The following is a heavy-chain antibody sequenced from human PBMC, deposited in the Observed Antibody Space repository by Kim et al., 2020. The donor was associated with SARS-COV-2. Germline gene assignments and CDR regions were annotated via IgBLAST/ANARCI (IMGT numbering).Heavy chain of an antibody. CDR2: ISGSGGST. CDR1: GFTFSSYA. Sequence: GGSLRLSCAASGFTFSSYAMSWVRQAPGKGLEWVSAISGSGGSTYYADSVKGRFTISRDNSKNTLYLQMNSLRAEDMAVYYCAKDYYGSGSYGPDYWGQGTLVTVSS. V-gene: IGHV3-23*01. CDR3: AKDYYGSGSYGPDY. J-gene: IGHJ4*02. D-gene: IGHD3-10*01.